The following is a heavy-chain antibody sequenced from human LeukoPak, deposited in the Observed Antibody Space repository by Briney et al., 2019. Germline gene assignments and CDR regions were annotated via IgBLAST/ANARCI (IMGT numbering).Heavy chain of an antibody. CDR2: INTDGTIT. CDR1: GFTFSKYW. D-gene: IGHD6-19*01. CDR3: ATKQWLAPPPDS. Sequence: GGSLRLSCAASGFTFSKYWMLWVRQAPGKALESVSRINTDGTITTYADSVKGRFSVSSDNADNTMFLQMNSVRDEDTAVYYCATKQWLAPPPDSWGQGTPVTVSS. J-gene: IGHJ4*02. V-gene: IGHV3-74*01.